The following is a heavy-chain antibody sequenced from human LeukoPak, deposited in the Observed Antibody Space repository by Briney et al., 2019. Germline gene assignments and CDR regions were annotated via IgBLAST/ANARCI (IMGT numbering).Heavy chain of an antibody. CDR3: ARKGYYDFWSGASDSYYYGMDV. J-gene: IGHJ6*02. V-gene: IGHV1-18*01. CDR1: GYTFTSYG. Sequence: GASVKVSCKASGYTFTSYGISWVRQAPGQGLEWMGWISAYNGNTNYAQKLQGRVTMTTDTSTSTAYMELRSLRSDDTAVYYCARKGYYDFWSGASDSYYYGMDVWGQGTTVTVSS. CDR2: ISAYNGNT. D-gene: IGHD3-3*01.